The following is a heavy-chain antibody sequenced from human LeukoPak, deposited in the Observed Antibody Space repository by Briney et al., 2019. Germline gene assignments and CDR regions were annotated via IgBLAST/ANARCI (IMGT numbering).Heavy chain of an antibody. Sequence: GGSLRLSCAASGFTFSSYEMNWVRQAPGKGLEWVSYISSSGSNIKYADSVKGRFTISRDNAKNSLYLQMNSLRAEDTAVYYCAELGITMIGGVWGKGTTVTISS. J-gene: IGHJ6*04. CDR2: ISSSGSNI. V-gene: IGHV3-48*03. D-gene: IGHD3-10*02. CDR3: AELGITMIGGV. CDR1: GFTFSSYE.